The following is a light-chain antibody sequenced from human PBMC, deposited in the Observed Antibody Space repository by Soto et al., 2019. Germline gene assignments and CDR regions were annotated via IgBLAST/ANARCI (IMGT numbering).Light chain of an antibody. CDR1: QSVSSSN. Sequence: VLTQSPATLSLSPGERATLSCGASQSVSSSNLAWYQQKPGLAPRLLIYAASTRATGIPDRFSGSGSGTDFTLTFSRLEPEDFAVYYCQQYDSSPPYTFGQGTKLEMK. CDR2: AAS. CDR3: QQYDSSPPYT. V-gene: IGKV3D-20*01. J-gene: IGKJ2*01.